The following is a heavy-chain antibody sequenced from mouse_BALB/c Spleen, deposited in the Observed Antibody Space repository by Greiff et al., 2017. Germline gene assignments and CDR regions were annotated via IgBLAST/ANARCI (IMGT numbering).Heavy chain of an antibody. CDR2: IDPENGNT. D-gene: IGHD2-14*01. V-gene: IGHV14-1*02. CDR3: ARLAYCRYGDY. Sequence: EVQLQQSGAELVRPGALVKLSCKASGFNIKDYYMHWVKQRPEQGLEWIGWIDPENGNTIYDPKFQGKASITADTSSNTAYLQLSSLTSEDTAVYYCARLAYCRYGDYWGQGTTLTVSS. CDR1: GFNIKDYY. J-gene: IGHJ2*01.